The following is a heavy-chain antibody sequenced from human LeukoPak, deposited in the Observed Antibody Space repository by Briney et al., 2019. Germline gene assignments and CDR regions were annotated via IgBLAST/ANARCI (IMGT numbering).Heavy chain of an antibody. CDR2: ISAYNGNT. D-gene: IGHD5-12*01. CDR1: GYTFTSYG. V-gene: IGHV1-18*01. CDR3: ATSPTTLAPHY. J-gene: IGHJ4*02. Sequence: APVKVSCKASGYTFTSYGISRVRQAPGHRLEWMGWISAYNGNTNYAQKLQGRVTMTTDTSTSTAYMELRSLRSDDTAVYYCATSPTTLAPHYWGQGTLVTVSS.